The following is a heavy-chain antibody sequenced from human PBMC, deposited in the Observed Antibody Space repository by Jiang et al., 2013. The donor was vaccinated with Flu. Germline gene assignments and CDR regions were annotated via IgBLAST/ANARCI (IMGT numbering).Heavy chain of an antibody. CDR1: GFSLSTSGVG. D-gene: IGHD3-22*01. CDR3: AHSHDSSGYYHPGVRFDY. Sequence: KPTQTLTLTCTFSGFSLSTSGVGVGWIRQPPGKALEWLALIYWDDDKRYSPSLKSRLTITKDTSKNQVVLTMTNMDPVDTATYYCAHSHDSSGYYHPGVRFDYWGQGTLVTVSS. CDR2: IYWDDDK. J-gene: IGHJ4*02. V-gene: IGHV2-5*02.